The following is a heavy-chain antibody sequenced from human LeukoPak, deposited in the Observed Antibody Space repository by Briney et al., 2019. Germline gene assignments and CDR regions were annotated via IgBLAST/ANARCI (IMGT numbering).Heavy chain of an antibody. J-gene: IGHJ4*02. CDR2: IYPGDSDT. CDR3: ARPKGVDTAMVTGSYYFDY. D-gene: IGHD5-18*01. V-gene: IGHV5-51*01. CDR1: GYSFTSYW. Sequence: GESLKISCKGSGYSFTSYWIGWVRQMPGKGLEWMGIIYPGDSDTIYSPSFQGQVTISADKPISTAYLQWSSLKASDTAMYYCARPKGVDTAMVTGSYYFDYWGQGTLVTVSS.